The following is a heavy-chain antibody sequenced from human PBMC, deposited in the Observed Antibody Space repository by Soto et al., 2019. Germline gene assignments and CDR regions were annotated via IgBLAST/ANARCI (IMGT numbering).Heavy chain of an antibody. D-gene: IGHD1-26*01. V-gene: IGHV3-30-3*01. CDR2: ISSDGNHK. Sequence: QVQLVESGGGVVQPGRSLRLSCAASGFTVSAYTMHWVRQAPGKGLEWVAVISSDGNHKYYTDSVKGRFTISRDTSTNTLYLQMNSLTAEHTAVYYCARWEQPLFDYWGQGTLVTVSS. J-gene: IGHJ4*02. CDR1: GFTVSAYT. CDR3: ARWEQPLFDY.